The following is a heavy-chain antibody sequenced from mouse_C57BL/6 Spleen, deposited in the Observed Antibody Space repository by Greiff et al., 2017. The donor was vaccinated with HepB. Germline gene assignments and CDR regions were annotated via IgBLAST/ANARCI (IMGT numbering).Heavy chain of an antibody. CDR1: GFTFSDYG. CDR2: ISSGSSTI. J-gene: IGHJ3*01. CDR3: AREGLRTWFAY. V-gene: IGHV5-17*01. D-gene: IGHD3-3*01. Sequence: EVQLQESGGGLVKPGGSLKLSCAASGFTFSDYGMHWVRQAPEKGLEWVAYISSGSSTIYYADTVKGRFTISRDNAKNTLFLQMTSLRSEDTAMYYCAREGLRTWFAYWGQGTLVTVSA.